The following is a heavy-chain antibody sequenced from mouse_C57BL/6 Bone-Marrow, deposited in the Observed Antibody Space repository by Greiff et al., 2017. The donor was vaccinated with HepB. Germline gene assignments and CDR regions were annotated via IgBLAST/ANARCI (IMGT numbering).Heavy chain of an antibody. D-gene: IGHD1-1*01. CDR2: IYPRSGNT. V-gene: IGHV1-81*01. CDR1: GYTFTSYG. J-gene: IGHJ2*01. Sequence: VMLVESGAELARPGASVKLSCKASGYTFTSYGISWVKQRTGQGLEWIGEIYPRSGNTYYNEKFKGKATLTADKSSSTAYMELRSLTSEDSAVYFCATKEDYYGSSPSFDYWGQGTTLTVSS. CDR3: ATKEDYYGSSPSFDY.